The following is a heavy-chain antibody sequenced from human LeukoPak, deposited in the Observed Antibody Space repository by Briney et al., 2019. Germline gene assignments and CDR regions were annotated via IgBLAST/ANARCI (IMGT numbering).Heavy chain of an antibody. V-gene: IGHV3-7*01. D-gene: IGHD6-25*01. CDR3: ASGRRLGY. CDR2: IKEDGSEK. J-gene: IGHJ4*02. Sequence: GGSLRLSCAASGFTFSNYWMSWVRQASGKGLEWVANIKEDGSEKYYVDSVKGRFTISRDNAKSSLYLQMNSLRAEDTAIYYCASGRRLGYWGQGTLVTVSS. CDR1: GFTFSNYW.